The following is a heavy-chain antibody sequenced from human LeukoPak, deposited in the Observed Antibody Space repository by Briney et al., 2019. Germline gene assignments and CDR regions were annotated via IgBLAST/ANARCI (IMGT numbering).Heavy chain of an antibody. V-gene: IGHV4-39*01. CDR1: GGPISSSSYY. CDR2: IYYSGST. J-gene: IGHJ4*02. D-gene: IGHD3-22*01. CDR3: ARLGYYDSSGYYPGADY. Sequence: SETLSLTCTVSGGPISSSSYYWGWIRQPPGKGLEWIGSIYYSGSTYYNPSLKSRVTISVDTSKNQFSLKLSSVTAADTAVYYCARLGYYDSSGYYPGADYWGQGTLVTVSS.